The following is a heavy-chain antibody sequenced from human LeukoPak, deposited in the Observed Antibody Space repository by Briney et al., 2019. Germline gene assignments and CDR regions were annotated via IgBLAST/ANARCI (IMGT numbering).Heavy chain of an antibody. Sequence: EASVKVSCKASGYTFTGYYMHWVRQAPGQGLEWMGWINPNSGGTNYAQKFQGRVTMTGDTSISTAYMELSRLRSDDTAVYYCARTEASAFGVTLLFDYWGQGTLVTVSS. CDR3: ARTEASAFGVTLLFDY. D-gene: IGHD3-3*01. J-gene: IGHJ4*02. CDR2: INPNSGGT. CDR1: GYTFTGYY. V-gene: IGHV1-2*02.